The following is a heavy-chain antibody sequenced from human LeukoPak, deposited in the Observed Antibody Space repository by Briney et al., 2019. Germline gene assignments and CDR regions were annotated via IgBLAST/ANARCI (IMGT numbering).Heavy chain of an antibody. J-gene: IGHJ4*02. CDR2: ISGSGGST. CDR1: GFTFSSYA. V-gene: IGHV3-23*01. CDR3: AKISSSYYDILTGYSHLVY. D-gene: IGHD3-9*01. Sequence: GGSLRLSCAASGFTFSSYAMSWVRQAPGEGLEWVSAISGSGGSTYYADSVKGRFTISRDNSKNTLYLQMNSLRAEDTAVYYCAKISSSYYDILTGYSHLVYWGQGTLVTVSS.